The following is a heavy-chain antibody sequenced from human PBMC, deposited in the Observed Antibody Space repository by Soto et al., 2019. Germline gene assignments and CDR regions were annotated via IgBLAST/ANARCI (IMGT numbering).Heavy chain of an antibody. CDR2: IYYSGST. D-gene: IGHD4-17*01. CDR1: GGSISSYY. Sequence: SETLSLTCTVSGGSISSYYWSWIRQPPGKGLEWIGYIYYSGSTNYNPSLKSRVTISVDTSKNQFSLKLSSVTAADTAVYYCARRRMTTVTLNDAFDIWGQGTMVTVSS. CDR3: ARRRMTTVTLNDAFDI. V-gene: IGHV4-59*08. J-gene: IGHJ3*02.